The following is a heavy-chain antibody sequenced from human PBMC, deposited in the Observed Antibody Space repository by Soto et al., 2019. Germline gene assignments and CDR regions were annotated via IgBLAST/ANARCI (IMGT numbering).Heavy chain of an antibody. CDR3: ESSRVVTTYFDY. V-gene: IGHV4-30-2*06. D-gene: IGHD2-21*02. J-gene: IGHJ4*02. Sequence: SETLSLTCAVSGGSISRAGYSWSWIRQSPGKGLEWSGYIYNSGSTFYNPSLKSRLTISVDRSKNQLSLQLNSVTAADTAVYYCESSRVVTTYFDYWGQGTLFTVSS. CDR2: IYNSGST. CDR1: GGSISRAGYS.